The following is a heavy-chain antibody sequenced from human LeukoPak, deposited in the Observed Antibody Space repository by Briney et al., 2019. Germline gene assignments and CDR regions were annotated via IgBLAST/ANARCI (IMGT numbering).Heavy chain of an antibody. V-gene: IGHV4-39*01. CDR3: ARHYMPSDWFDP. Sequence: TSETLSLTCTVSGGPISTYYWSWIRQPPGKGLEWIGSIYYSGSTYYNPSLKSRVTISVDTSKNQFSLKLSSVTAADTAVYYCARHYMPSDWFDPWGQGTLVTVSS. J-gene: IGHJ5*02. CDR1: GGPISTYY. D-gene: IGHD2-2*01. CDR2: IYYSGST.